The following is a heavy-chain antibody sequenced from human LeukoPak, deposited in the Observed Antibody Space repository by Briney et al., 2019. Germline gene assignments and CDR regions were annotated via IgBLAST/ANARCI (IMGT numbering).Heavy chain of an antibody. V-gene: IGHV1-18*01. J-gene: IGHJ4*02. CDR2: ISAYNGNT. D-gene: IGHD4-17*01. CDR1: GYTFTSYG. Sequence: ASVKVSCKASGYTFTSYGINWVRQAPGQGLEWMGWISAYNGNTKHAQKLQGRVTMTTDTSTSTAYMELRSLRSDDTAVYYCARDNTVTRLDYWGQGTLVTVSS. CDR3: ARDNTVTRLDY.